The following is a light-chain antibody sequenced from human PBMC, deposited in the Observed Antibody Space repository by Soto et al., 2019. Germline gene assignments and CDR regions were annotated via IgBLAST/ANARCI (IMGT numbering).Light chain of an antibody. V-gene: IGKV3-15*01. Sequence: EIVMTQSPATLSVSPGERATLSCRASQSVSSNLAWYQQKPGQAPSLLIYGASTRATGTPARFSGSGSGTEFTLTISSLQSEDFAVYYCQQYNSYSWTFGQGTKVEIK. CDR3: QQYNSYSWT. J-gene: IGKJ1*01. CDR1: QSVSSN. CDR2: GAS.